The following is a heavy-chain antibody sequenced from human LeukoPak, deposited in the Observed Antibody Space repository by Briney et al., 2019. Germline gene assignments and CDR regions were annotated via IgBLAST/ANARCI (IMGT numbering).Heavy chain of an antibody. CDR3: VKNGALAVDYFQH. Sequence: GGCLRLSCAASGFTFSSYAMSWVRQAPGKGLEWVSGITTGGRPYYADSVKGRFTTSRDNSKNTVYLQMNGLRAEDTAVYYCVKNGALAVDYFQHWGQGTLVSVSS. J-gene: IGHJ1*01. D-gene: IGHD6-19*01. CDR2: ITTGGRP. CDR1: GFTFSSYA. V-gene: IGHV3-23*01.